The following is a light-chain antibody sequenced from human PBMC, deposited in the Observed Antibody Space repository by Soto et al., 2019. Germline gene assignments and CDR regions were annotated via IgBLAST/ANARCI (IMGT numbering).Light chain of an antibody. J-gene: IGKJ2*01. CDR3: QQRYSTPPVT. CDR2: VAS. V-gene: IGKV1-39*01. Sequence: DIQMTQSPSSLSASVGDRVTITCRASQSISNYLNWYQQKPGKAPKLLIYVASTLHSGVPSRFSGSGSGTYFTLTISSLQPEDLATYYCQQRYSTPPVTFGQGTKLEI. CDR1: QSISNY.